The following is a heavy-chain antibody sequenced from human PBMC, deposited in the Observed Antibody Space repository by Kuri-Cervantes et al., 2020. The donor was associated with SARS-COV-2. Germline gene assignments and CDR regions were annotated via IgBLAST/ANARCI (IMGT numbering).Heavy chain of an antibody. V-gene: IGHV3-7*03. CDR1: GLTFTRYW. Sequence: GESLKISCAASGLTFTRYWMNWVRQAPGKGLEWVATIKGDGSEKYYVESVKGRFTISRDNAKNSLYLQMNNLRAEDTALYFCARDPTGVAGVGRFFDYWGQGALVTVSS. CDR3: ARDPTGVAGVGRFFDY. D-gene: IGHD6-19*01. J-gene: IGHJ4*02. CDR2: IKGDGSEK.